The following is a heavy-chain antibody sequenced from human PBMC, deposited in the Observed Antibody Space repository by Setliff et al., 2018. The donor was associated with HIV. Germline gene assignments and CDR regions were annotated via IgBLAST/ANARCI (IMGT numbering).Heavy chain of an antibody. V-gene: IGHV4-38-2*02. CDR1: GFSISSGYY. Sequence: SETLSLTCTVSGFSISSGYYWSWIRQPPGKGLEWIGSIYYSGSTNYNPSLKSRVTISVDTSKNQFSLKLSSVTAADTAVYYCARGGTSSNWFDPWGQGTLVTVSS. J-gene: IGHJ5*02. CDR3: ARGGTSSNWFDP. CDR2: IYYSGST. D-gene: IGHD2-2*01.